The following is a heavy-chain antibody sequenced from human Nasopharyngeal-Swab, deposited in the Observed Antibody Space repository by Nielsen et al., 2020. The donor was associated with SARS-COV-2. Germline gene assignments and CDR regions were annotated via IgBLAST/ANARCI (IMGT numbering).Heavy chain of an antibody. CDR1: GFTFSSYS. Sequence: GESLKISCAASGFTFSSYSMNWVRQAPGKGLEWVSGISDSGTSTYHADSVKGRFTISRDNSKDTLYLQMNSLRAEDTAVYYCVKYYGSGSYSNRNWFDDPWGQGTLVTVSS. CDR2: ISDSGTST. CDR3: VKYYGSGSYSNRNWFDDP. D-gene: IGHD3-10*01. V-gene: IGHV3-23*01. J-gene: IGHJ5*02.